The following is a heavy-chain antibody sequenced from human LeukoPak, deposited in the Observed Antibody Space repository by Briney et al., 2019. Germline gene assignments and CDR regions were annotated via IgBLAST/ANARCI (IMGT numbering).Heavy chain of an antibody. CDR3: TTDLDSSGSLGGY. J-gene: IGHJ4*02. D-gene: IGHD6-19*01. V-gene: IGHV3-15*01. CDR1: GFTFSNAW. CDR2: IKSKTDGGTT. Sequence: GGSLRLSCAAPGFTFSNAWMSWVRQAPGKGLEWVGRIKSKTDGGTTDYAAPVKGRFTISRDDSKNTLYLQMNSLKTEDTAVYYCTTDLDSSGSLGGYWGQGTLVTVSP.